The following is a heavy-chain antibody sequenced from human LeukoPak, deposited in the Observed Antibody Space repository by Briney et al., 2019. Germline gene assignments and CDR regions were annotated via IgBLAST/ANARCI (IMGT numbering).Heavy chain of an antibody. Sequence: GGSLRLSCAASGFTFSSYAMSWVRRAPGKGLEWVSSISGSGGITYYADSVKGQFTISRDNSKNTLYLQMNSLRAEDTAVYYCAKDPHCTSTSCYDYFDYWGQGTLVTVSS. D-gene: IGHD2-2*01. V-gene: IGHV3-23*01. CDR1: GFTFSSYA. CDR3: AKDPHCTSTSCYDYFDY. CDR2: ISGSGGIT. J-gene: IGHJ4*02.